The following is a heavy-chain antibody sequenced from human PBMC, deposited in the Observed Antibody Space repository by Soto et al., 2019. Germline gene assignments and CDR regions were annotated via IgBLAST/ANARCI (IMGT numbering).Heavy chain of an antibody. CDR1: GYTFTSYV. Sequence: QVLLVQSGAEVKKPGASVKVSCKASGYTFTSYVISWVQQAPGQGLEWMGWISAYNGNTNYAQKLQGRVTITTDTSTSTAYMELRSLRSDDTSVYYCARVRLGWDYFDYGGQGTVVTVSS. CDR2: ISAYNGNT. D-gene: IGHD1-1*01. J-gene: IGHJ4*02. V-gene: IGHV1-18*01. CDR3: ARVRLGWDYFDY.